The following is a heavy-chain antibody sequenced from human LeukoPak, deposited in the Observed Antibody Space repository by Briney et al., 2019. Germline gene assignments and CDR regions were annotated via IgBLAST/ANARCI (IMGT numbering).Heavy chain of an antibody. V-gene: IGHV3-66*01. Sequence: GVSLRLSCAASGFTVSSNYMSWVRQAPGKGLEWVSVIYSGGSTYYADSVKGRFTISRDNSKNTLYLQMGSLRAEDTAVYYCASTMVRGVPFDYWGQGTLVTVSS. CDR3: ASTMVRGVPFDY. CDR2: IYSGGST. D-gene: IGHD3-10*01. J-gene: IGHJ4*02. CDR1: GFTVSSNY.